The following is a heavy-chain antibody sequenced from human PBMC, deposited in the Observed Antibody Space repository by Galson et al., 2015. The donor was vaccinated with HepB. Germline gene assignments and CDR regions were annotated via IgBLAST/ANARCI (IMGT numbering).Heavy chain of an antibody. V-gene: IGHV3-21*06. CDR1: GFTFSSSS. CDR3: ARDNSEHYGDYVRYFQN. J-gene: IGHJ1*01. CDR2: ISSTSSYI. D-gene: IGHD4-17*01. Sequence: SLRLSCAASGFTFSSSSINWVRQAPGKGLEWVSSISSTSSYIYYADSVKGRFTMSRDNAKNSVYLQMDSLRAEDTAVYYCARDNSEHYGDYVRYFQNWGQGTLVTVPS.